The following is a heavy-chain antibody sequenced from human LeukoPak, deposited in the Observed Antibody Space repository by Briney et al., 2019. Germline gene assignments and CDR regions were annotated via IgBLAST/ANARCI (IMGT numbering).Heavy chain of an antibody. CDR3: ARRLTQYDCFDP. J-gene: IGHJ5*02. Sequence: SQTHSLTCAISGDRDPRNRVTWNWIRQSPSRGLQWLGRTYYRSTWYNAYAVSVRCRITGNPDTSKNQFSLHLNSVTPEDTAVYYCARRLTQYDCFDPWGQGILVTVSS. CDR1: GDRDPRNRVT. V-gene: IGHV6-1*01. D-gene: IGHD2-2*01. CDR2: TYYRSTWYN.